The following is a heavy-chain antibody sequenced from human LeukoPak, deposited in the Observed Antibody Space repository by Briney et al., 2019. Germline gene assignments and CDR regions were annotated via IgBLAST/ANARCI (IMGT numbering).Heavy chain of an antibody. CDR2: IFPSGSA. CDR1: GGSISTYY. V-gene: IGHV4-4*07. D-gene: IGHD6-6*01. J-gene: IGHJ4*02. CDR3: ARDRPYSFSSTLLDY. Sequence: SETLSLTCTVSGGSISTYYWSWIRQPAGKGLEWIGRIFPSGSANYNTSLKSRVTLSVDTSKNQFSLRLSFVTAADTAVYYCARDRPYSFSSTLLDYWGQGVLVTVSS.